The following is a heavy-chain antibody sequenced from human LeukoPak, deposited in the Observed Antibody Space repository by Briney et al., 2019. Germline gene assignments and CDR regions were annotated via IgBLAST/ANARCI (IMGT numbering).Heavy chain of an antibody. CDR3: ADPVAGT. CDR2: IYSGGST. CDR1: GDSISGYY. D-gene: IGHD6-19*01. Sequence: PSETLSLTCAVSGDSISGYYWTWIRQPPGKGLEWVSVIYSGGSTYYADSVKGRFTISRHNSKNTLYLQMNSLRAEDTAVYYCADPVAGTWGQGTLVTVSS. J-gene: IGHJ5*02. V-gene: IGHV3-53*04.